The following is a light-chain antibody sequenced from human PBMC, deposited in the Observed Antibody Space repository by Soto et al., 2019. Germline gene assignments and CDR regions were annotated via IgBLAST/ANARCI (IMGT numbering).Light chain of an antibody. CDR1: QGIANF. J-gene: IGKJ3*01. Sequence: IQLTQYRSSLSASVGDRVTISCRASQGIANFLAWYQQKPGKAPKLLIYGASTLQSGVPSRFSGTGSGTDFTLTISSLQPEDFATYYCQQLNSFTIPFGHGTKVDIK. CDR3: QQLNSFTIP. V-gene: IGKV1-9*01. CDR2: GAS.